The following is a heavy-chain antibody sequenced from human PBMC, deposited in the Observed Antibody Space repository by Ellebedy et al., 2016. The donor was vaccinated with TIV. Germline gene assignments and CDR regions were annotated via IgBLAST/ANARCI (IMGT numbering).Heavy chain of an antibody. V-gene: IGHV4-4*02. D-gene: IGHD1-1*01. CDR1: GGSITKSHW. CDR2: IYHDGST. CDR3: ARGPDYNSNVGWFGP. J-gene: IGHJ5*02. Sequence: MPSETLSLTCAVSGGSITKSHWWSWVRQSPGKGLEWIGEIYHDGSTNYNPSLTSRLTISVDKSQNHFSLKLTSVTAADTAVYYCARGPDYNSNVGWFGPWGQGTLVTVSS.